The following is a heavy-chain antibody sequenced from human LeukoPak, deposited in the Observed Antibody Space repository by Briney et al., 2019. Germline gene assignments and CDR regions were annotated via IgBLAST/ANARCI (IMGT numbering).Heavy chain of an antibody. CDR3: ARVGTGTRSFDS. Sequence: ASVTVSCKTSGYTFTTYDINWVRQAPGQGLEWMGRISAYNGYTNYGQKFQGRVTMTTDTSTNTAYMELRSLRSDDTAVYSCARVGTGTRSFDSWGQGTLVTVSS. CDR2: ISAYNGYT. D-gene: IGHD1/OR15-1a*01. CDR1: GYTFTTYD. J-gene: IGHJ4*02. V-gene: IGHV1-18*01.